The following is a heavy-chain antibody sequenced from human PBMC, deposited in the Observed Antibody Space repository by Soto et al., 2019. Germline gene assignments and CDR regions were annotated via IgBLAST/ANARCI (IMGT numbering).Heavy chain of an antibody. Sequence: QVQLQESGPGLLKPSETLSLTCTVSGDSFSSYYWSWIRQPPGKGLEWIGYIHYSGSTNYNPSLKNRVTLSMGTPKHQFSLNLSSVPAADTAVYYCARADAALKVDFWGQGTLVTVSS. CDR3: ARADAALKVDF. D-gene: IGHD2-15*01. J-gene: IGHJ4*02. CDR1: GDSFSSYY. V-gene: IGHV4-59*01. CDR2: IHYSGST.